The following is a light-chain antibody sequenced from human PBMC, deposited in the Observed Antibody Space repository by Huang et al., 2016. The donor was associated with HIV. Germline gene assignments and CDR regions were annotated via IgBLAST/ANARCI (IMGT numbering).Light chain of an antibody. V-gene: IGKV3-20*01. CDR3: QQYGGSPIT. CDR1: QSVSSSY. CDR2: CAS. Sequence: EIVLTQSPGTLSLFPGERATLSCRASQSVSSSYLAWYQQKPGQAPRRLIYCASNGATGIPARFSGSGSGTDFTLTISRVEPEDFAVYYCQQYGGSPITFGQGTRLEIK. J-gene: IGKJ5*01.